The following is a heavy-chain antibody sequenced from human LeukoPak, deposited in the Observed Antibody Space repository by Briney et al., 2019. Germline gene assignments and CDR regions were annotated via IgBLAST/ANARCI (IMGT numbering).Heavy chain of an antibody. CDR1: GGSFSGYY. Sequence: PSETLSLTCAVYGGSFSGYYWSWVRQPPGKGLEWIGEINHSGSTKYNPSLKSRVTISVDTSKNQFSLKLSSVTAADTAVYYCARGGQWLPHGGWFDPWGQGTLVTVSS. D-gene: IGHD6-19*01. CDR3: ARGGQWLPHGGWFDP. J-gene: IGHJ5*02. V-gene: IGHV4-34*01. CDR2: INHSGST.